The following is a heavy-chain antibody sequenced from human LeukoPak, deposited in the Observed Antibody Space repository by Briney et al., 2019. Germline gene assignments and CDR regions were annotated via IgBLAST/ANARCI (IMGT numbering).Heavy chain of an antibody. CDR3: AKDIHGSGLGGMDV. CDR1: GFTFDDYA. CDR2: ISWNSGSI. J-gene: IGHJ6*02. D-gene: IGHD3-10*01. Sequence: GGSLRLSCAASGFTFDDYAMHWVRQAPGKGLEWVSGISWNSGSIGYADSVKGRFTISRDNSKNTLYLQMNSLRAEDTAVYYCAKDIHGSGLGGMDVWGQGTTVTVSS. V-gene: IGHV3-9*01.